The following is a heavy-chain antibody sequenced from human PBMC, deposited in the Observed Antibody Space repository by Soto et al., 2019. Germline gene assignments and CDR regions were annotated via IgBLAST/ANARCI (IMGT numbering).Heavy chain of an antibody. D-gene: IGHD6-13*01. V-gene: IGHV6-1*01. CDR3: VRTPASGTLDP. CDR2: TYYRSKWYN. Sequence: SQTLSLTSAISGDSVSSNSAAWKWIRQSPSRGLEWLGRTYYRSKWYNDYAVSVKSRITINPDTSKNQFFLQLNSVTPEDTAVYYCVRTPASGTLDPWGQGTLVTVSS. CDR1: GDSVSSNSAA. J-gene: IGHJ5*02.